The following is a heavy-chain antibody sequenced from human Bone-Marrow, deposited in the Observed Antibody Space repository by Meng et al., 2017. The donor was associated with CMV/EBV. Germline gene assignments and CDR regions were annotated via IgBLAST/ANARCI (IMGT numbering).Heavy chain of an antibody. D-gene: IGHD3-16*01. V-gene: IGHV3-53*01. CDR2: IHSGGKT. CDR1: GFTVSNNY. J-gene: IGHJ4*02. CDR3: ARGESGSWGLLKN. Sequence: GESLKISCAASGFTVSNNYMIWVRQAPGRGLEWVSVIHSGGKTEYSDSLQGRFTISRDNTKNTLYLQMNNLKAEDTAVYYWARGESGSWGLLKNWGQGTLVTVSS.